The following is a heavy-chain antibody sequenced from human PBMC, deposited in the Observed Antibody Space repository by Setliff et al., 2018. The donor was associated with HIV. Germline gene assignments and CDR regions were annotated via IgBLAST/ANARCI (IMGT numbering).Heavy chain of an antibody. CDR2: IYYSGSI. CDR3: ARNRVPSSL. Sequence: PSETLSLTCVVSGYSISSNDWWGWIRQSPGKGLEWIGYIYYSGSIYYNPSLKSRVTMSVDTSKNQFSLKLSSVTAVDTAVYYCARNRVPSSLWGQGTLVTVSS. J-gene: IGHJ4*02. CDR1: GYSISSNDW. D-gene: IGHD3-10*01. V-gene: IGHV4-28*05.